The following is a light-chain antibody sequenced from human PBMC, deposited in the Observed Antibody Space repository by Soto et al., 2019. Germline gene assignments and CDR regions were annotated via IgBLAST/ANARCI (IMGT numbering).Light chain of an antibody. J-gene: IGKJ5*01. CDR3: QQYGSSPPIT. CDR1: QYINTR. V-gene: IGKV3-20*01. Sequence: EIVFTRSPSTLSSFPGDRVTLSCRASQYINTRLALYQQKPGQAPRLLIYGASSRATGIPDRFSGSGSGTDFTLTISRLEPEDFAVYYCQQYGSSPPITFGQGTRLEI. CDR2: GAS.